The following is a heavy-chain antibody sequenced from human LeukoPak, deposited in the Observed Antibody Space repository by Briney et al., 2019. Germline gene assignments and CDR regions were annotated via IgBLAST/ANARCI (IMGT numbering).Heavy chain of an antibody. V-gene: IGHV4-34*01. CDR1: GGSFSGYY. CDR3: ARQKYAHYYDSSGLVY. CDR2: INHSGST. Sequence: SETLSLTCAVYGGSFSGYYWSWIRQPPGKGLEWIGEINHSGSTNYNPSLKSRVTTSVDTSKNQFSLKLSSVTAADTAVYFCARQKYAHYYDSSGLVYWGQGTLVTVSS. J-gene: IGHJ4*02. D-gene: IGHD3-22*01.